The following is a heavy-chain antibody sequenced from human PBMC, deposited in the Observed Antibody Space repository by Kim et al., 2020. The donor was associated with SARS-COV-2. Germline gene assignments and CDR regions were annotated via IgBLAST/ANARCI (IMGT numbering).Heavy chain of an antibody. CDR3: ARGLYSSSWYSFIGELPPNWFDP. CDR2: IYYSGST. D-gene: IGHD6-13*01. CDR1: GGSISSGGYY. Sequence: SETLSLTCTVSGGSISSGGYYWSWIRQHPGKGLEWIGYIYYSGSTYYNPSLKSRITISVDTSKNQFSLKLSSVTAADTAVYYCARGLYSSSWYSFIGELPPNWFDPWGQGTLVTVSS. V-gene: IGHV4-31*03. J-gene: IGHJ5*02.